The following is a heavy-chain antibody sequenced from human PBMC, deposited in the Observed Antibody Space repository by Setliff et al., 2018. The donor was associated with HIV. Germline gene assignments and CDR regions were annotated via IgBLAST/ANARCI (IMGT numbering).Heavy chain of an antibody. CDR1: GFTFSSYS. D-gene: IGHD2-2*01. CDR3: ARATQLRSGVVDPAAKYFYYYMDV. J-gene: IGHJ6*03. V-gene: IGHV3-21*01. Sequence: GGSLRLSCAASGFTFSSYSMNWVRQAPGKGLEWVSSISSGGNYIYYRDSMKGRFTVSRDNAKNSLYLQINSLRAEDTAVYYCARATQLRSGVVDPAAKYFYYYMDVWGKGTTVTVSS. CDR2: ISSGGNYI.